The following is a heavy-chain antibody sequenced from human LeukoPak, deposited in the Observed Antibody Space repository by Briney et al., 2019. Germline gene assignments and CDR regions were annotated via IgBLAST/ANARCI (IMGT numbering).Heavy chain of an antibody. CDR1: GYSFTSYD. J-gene: IGHJ4*02. CDR2: MNPNSGNT. V-gene: IGHV1-8*01. D-gene: IGHD3-22*01. CDR3: ARGRGYDRTGYVYYFDY. Sequence: GASVKVSCKASGYSFTSYDINWVRQAPGQGLEWVGWMNPNSGNTGHAQEFQGRVAMTRDTSIGTAYMELSSLTYEDTAVYYCARGRGYDRTGYVYYFDYWGQGTLVTVSS.